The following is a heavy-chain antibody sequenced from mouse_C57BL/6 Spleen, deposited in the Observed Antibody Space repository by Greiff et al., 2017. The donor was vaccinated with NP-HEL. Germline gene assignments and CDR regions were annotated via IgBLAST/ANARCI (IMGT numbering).Heavy chain of an antibody. D-gene: IGHD1-1*01. CDR1: GYTFTSYW. Sequence: QVQLKQPGAELVKPGASVKMSCKASGYTFTSYWITWVKQRPGQGLEWIGDIYPGSGSTNYNEKFKSKATLTVDTSSSTAYMQLSSLTSEDSAVYYCARSFITTVVGVDYFDYWGQGTTLTVSS. CDR2: IYPGSGST. J-gene: IGHJ2*01. CDR3: ARSFITTVVGVDYFDY. V-gene: IGHV1-55*01.